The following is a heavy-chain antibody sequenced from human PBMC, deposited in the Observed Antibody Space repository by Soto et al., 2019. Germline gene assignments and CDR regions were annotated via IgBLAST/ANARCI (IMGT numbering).Heavy chain of an antibody. CDR2: INHSGST. CDR1: GGSFSGYY. J-gene: IGHJ5*02. D-gene: IGHD2-2*01. CDR3: ARCRMGGRYQLPKLLWFEP. V-gene: IGHV4-34*01. Sequence: SETLSLTCAVYGGSFSGYYWSWIRQPPGKGLEWIGEINHSGSTNYNPSLKSRVTISVDTSKNQFSLKLSSVTAADTAVYYCARCRMGGRYQLPKLLWFEPWGRGTLVTVSS.